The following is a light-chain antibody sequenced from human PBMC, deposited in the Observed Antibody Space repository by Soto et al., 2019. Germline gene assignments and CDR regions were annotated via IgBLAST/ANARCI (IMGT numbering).Light chain of an antibody. CDR1: SSDVGGYNY. V-gene: IGLV2-14*01. CDR3: SSYTSSSTL. CDR2: AVN. Sequence: QYVLTQPASVSGSPGQSITISCTGTSSDVGGYNYVSWYQQHPGKAPKLMIYAVNDRPSGVSSRFSGSKSGNTASLTISGLQAEDEADYYCSSYTSSSTLFGTGTKVTVL. J-gene: IGLJ1*01.